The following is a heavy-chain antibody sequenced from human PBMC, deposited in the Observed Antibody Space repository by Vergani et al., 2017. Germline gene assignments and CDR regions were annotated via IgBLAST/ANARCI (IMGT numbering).Heavy chain of an antibody. D-gene: IGHD5-24*01. V-gene: IGHV1-69*01. CDR1: GGTFSSYA. J-gene: IGHJ4*02. CDR2: IIPTFGTA. Sequence: QVQLVKSGAEVKKPGSSVKVSCKASGGTFSSYAISWVRQAPGQGLEWMGGIIPTFGTANYAQKFQGRVTITADESTSTAYMELSSLRSEDTAVYYCASLRDGYNPWFLNWGQGTLVTVSS. CDR3: ASLRDGYNPWFLN.